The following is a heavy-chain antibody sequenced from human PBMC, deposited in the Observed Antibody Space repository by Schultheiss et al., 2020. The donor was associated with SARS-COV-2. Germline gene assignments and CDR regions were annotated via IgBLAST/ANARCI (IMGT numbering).Heavy chain of an antibody. CDR1: GYTFTGYY. CDR3: ASPALDY. Sequence: ASVKVSCKASGYTFTGYYMHWVRQAPGQGLEWMGWISAYNGNTNYAQKLQGRVTMTTDTSTSTAYMELRSLRSDDTAVYYCASPALDYWGQGTLVTVSS. V-gene: IGHV1-18*04. CDR2: ISAYNGNT. D-gene: IGHD6-25*01. J-gene: IGHJ4*02.